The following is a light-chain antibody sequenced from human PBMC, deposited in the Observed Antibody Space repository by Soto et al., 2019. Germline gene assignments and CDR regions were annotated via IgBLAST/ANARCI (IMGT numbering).Light chain of an antibody. CDR1: SSNIGANT. J-gene: IGLJ2*01. CDR2: SNS. CDR3: AAWDDSLNGVV. V-gene: IGLV1-44*01. Sequence: QSVLTQPPSASGTPGQRVTISCSGSSSNIGANTVNWYQHFPGTAPKLLMYSNSQRPSGVPDRFSGSKSGTSASLAISGPQSEDEADYYCAAWDDSLNGVVFGVGTKLTVL.